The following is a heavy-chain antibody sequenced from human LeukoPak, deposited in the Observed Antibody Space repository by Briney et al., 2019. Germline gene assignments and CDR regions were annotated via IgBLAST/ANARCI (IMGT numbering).Heavy chain of an antibody. CDR1: GFTFSSYG. CDR3: AYTAAAGTRSDY. CDR2: VYHSGST. V-gene: IGHV4-4*02. D-gene: IGHD6-13*01. Sequence: PGGSLRLSCAASGFTFSSYGMHWVRQPPGKGLEWIGEVYHSGSTNYNPSLKSRVTISVDKSKNQFSLKLSSVTAADTAVYYCAYTAAAGTRSDYWGQGTLVTVSS. J-gene: IGHJ4*02.